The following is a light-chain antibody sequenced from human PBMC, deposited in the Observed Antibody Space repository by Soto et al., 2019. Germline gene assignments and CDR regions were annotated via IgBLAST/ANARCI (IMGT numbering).Light chain of an antibody. CDR3: QQSYNFPRT. J-gene: IGKJ1*01. Sequence: EIQMTQSPSSLSASVGDRVTITCRASESISRYLNWYQQKTGTAPKLLIYGASTLQSGVPSRFSGSGSETDFTLTISSLQPDDFATYFCQQSYNFPRTFGQGTKVEVK. CDR2: GAS. V-gene: IGKV1-39*01. CDR1: ESISRY.